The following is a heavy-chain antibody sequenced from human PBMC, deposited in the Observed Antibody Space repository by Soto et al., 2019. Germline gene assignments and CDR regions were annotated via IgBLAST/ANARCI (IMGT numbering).Heavy chain of an antibody. V-gene: IGHV3-48*02. D-gene: IGHD2-15*01. CDR1: GFTFSSYS. J-gene: IGHJ6*02. CDR3: ARSGYCSGGSCEGYYYYGMDV. CDR2: ISSSSSTI. Sequence: EVQLVESGGGLVQPGGSLRLSCAASGFTFSSYSMNWVRQAPGKGLEWVSYISSSSSTIYYADSVKGRFTISRDNAKXXLXLPXNSLRDEDTAVYYCARSGYCSGGSCEGYYYYGMDVWGQGTTVTVSS.